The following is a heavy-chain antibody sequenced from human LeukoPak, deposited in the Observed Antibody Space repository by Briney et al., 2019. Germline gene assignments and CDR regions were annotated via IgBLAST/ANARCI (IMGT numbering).Heavy chain of an antibody. CDR1: GFTFSSYW. D-gene: IGHD3-22*01. CDR3: ARGEYYYDSSGSNYFDY. CDR2: INSDGSST. V-gene: IGHV3-74*01. Sequence: GGSLRLFCAASGFTFSSYWMHWVRQAPGKGLVWVSRINSDGSSTSYADSVKGRFTISRDNAKNTLYLQMNSLRAEDTAVYYCARGEYYYDSSGSNYFDYWGQGTLVTVSS. J-gene: IGHJ4*02.